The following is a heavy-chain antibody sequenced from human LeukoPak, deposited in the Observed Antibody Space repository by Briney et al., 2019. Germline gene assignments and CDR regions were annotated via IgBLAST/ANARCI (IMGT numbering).Heavy chain of an antibody. J-gene: IGHJ5*02. CDR1: GFTFSSYG. D-gene: IGHD3-3*01. CDR2: IRYDGSNK. CDR3: AKDLAVGIFGDTRGFDP. Sequence: GGSLRLSCAASGFTFSSYGMHWVRQAPGKGLEWVAFIRYDGSNKYYADSVKGRFTISRDNSKNTLYLQMNSLRAEDTAVYYCAKDLAVGIFGDTRGFDPWGQGTLVTVSS. V-gene: IGHV3-30*02.